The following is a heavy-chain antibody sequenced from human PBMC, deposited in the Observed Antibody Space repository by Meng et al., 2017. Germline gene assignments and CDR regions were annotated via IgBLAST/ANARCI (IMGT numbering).Heavy chain of an antibody. D-gene: IGHD3-22*01. J-gene: IGHJ6*02. CDR3: ARDPNYYDSSGYYYFRGGYYYGMDV. CDR2: ISYDGSNK. V-gene: IGHV3-30*01. Sequence: GESLKISCAASGFTFSSYAMHWVRQAPGKGLEWVAVISYDGSNKYYADSAKGRFTISRDNSKNTLYLQMNSLRAEDTAVYYCARDPNYYDSSGYYYFRGGYYYGMDVWGQGTTVTVSS. CDR1: GFTFSSYA.